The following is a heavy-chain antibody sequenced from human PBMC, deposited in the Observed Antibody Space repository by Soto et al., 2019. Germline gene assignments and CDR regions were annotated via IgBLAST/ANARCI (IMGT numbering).Heavy chain of an antibody. Sequence: GASVKVSCKASGVTFSSYAISWVRQAPGQGLEWMGGIIPIFGTANYAQKFQGRVTITADKSTSTAYMELSSLRSEDTAVYYCASGYYYDSSGYYPHNWGQGTLVTVSS. CDR1: GVTFSSYA. CDR2: IIPIFGTA. CDR3: ASGYYYDSSGYYPHN. D-gene: IGHD3-22*01. V-gene: IGHV1-69*06. J-gene: IGHJ4*02.